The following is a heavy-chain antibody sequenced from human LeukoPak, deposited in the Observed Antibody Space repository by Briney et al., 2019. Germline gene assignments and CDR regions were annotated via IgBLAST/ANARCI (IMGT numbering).Heavy chain of an antibody. J-gene: IGHJ4*02. CDR2: ISSSSSYI. CDR3: ARADWDTAMIDY. CDR1: TFTFSSYG. V-gene: IGHV3-21*01. Sequence: GGSLRLSCAASTFTFSSYGMSWVRRAPGKGLEWVSSISSSSSYIYYADSVKGRFTISRDNAKNSLYLQMNSLRAEDTAVYYCARADWDTAMIDYWGQGTLVTVSS. D-gene: IGHD5-18*01.